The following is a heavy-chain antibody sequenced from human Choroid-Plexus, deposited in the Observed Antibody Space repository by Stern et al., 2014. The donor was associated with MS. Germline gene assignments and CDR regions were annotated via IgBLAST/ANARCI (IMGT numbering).Heavy chain of an antibody. Sequence: MQLVESGGGVVQPGRPLRLSCAASGFSFSSFGMHWVRQAPGKGLEWVALISYDGSKDYADSVKGRFAFSRDNSKNTLYLQMNSLRAEDTAVYYCAKDRQYLTFFFDFWGQGSLVTVSS. J-gene: IGHJ4*02. V-gene: IGHV3-30*18. CDR2: ISYDGSK. D-gene: IGHD2/OR15-2a*01. CDR3: AKDRQYLTFFFDF. CDR1: GFSFSSFG.